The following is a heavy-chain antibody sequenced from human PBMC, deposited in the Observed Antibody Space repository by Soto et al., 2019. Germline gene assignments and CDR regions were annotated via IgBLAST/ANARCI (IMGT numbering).Heavy chain of an antibody. CDR3: ARGSKAVRIAAVWVNPYNWFDP. Sequence: PSETLSLTCAVSGGSISSSNWWSWVRQPPGKGLEWIGEIYHSGSTNYNPSLKSRVTISVDKSKNQFSLNLSSVTAADTAVYYCARGSKAVRIAAVWVNPYNWFDPWGQGTLVTVSS. J-gene: IGHJ5*02. V-gene: IGHV4-4*02. CDR2: IYHSGST. D-gene: IGHD6-13*01. CDR1: GGSISSSNW.